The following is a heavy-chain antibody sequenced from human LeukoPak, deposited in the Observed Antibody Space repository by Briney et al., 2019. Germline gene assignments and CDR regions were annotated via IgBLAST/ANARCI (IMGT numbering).Heavy chain of an antibody. CDR3: ARSSSCGWVFVV. D-gene: IGHD6-19*01. Sequence: ASVRVSCKASGYTFTSYGISWVRQAPGQGLEWMGWISAYNGNTNNAQKLQGRVTMTTDTSTNTPYIDQRSLRSDDTAAYYHARSSSCGWVFVVLGQRAMVTVAS. CDR1: GYTFTSYG. V-gene: IGHV1-18*01. CDR2: ISAYNGNT. J-gene: IGHJ3*01.